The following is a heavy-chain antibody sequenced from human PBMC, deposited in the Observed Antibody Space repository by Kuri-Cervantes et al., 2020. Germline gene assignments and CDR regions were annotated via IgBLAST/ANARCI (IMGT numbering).Heavy chain of an antibody. D-gene: IGHD2-15*01. Sequence: GGSLRLSCVVSGVTFSNFGMHWVRQAPGKGLEWVALIHSSGSNKYYADSVKGRFTISRDNAKNSLYLQMNSLRAEDTAVYYCARVGVVVAATRGDFDYWGQGTLVTVSS. J-gene: IGHJ4*02. CDR1: GVTFSNFG. CDR2: IHSSGSNK. V-gene: IGHV3-30*02. CDR3: ARVGVVVAATRGDFDY.